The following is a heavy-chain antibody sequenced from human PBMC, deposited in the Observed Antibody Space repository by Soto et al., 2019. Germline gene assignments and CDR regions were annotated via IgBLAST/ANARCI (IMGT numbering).Heavy chain of an antibody. D-gene: IGHD3-22*01. J-gene: IGHJ4*02. CDR2: ISGSGGST. CDR1: GFTFSSYA. Sequence: GGSLRLSCAASGFTFSSYAMSWVRQAPGKGLEWVSAISGSGGSTYYADSVKGRFTISRDNSKNTLYLQMNSLRAEDTAVYYCAKDRRYYDSSGYYYYWGQGTLVTVSS. V-gene: IGHV3-23*01. CDR3: AKDRRYYDSSGYYYY.